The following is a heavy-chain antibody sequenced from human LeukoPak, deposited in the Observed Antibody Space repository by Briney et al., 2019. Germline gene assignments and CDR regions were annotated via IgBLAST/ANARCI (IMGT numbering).Heavy chain of an antibody. J-gene: IGHJ4*02. D-gene: IGHD6-19*01. Sequence: PGGSLRLSCAASGFTFSSYAMSWVRQAPGKGLEWVSAISGSGGSTYYADSVKGRFTISRDNSKNTMSLQMSSLRAEDTAVYYCARDYSAWSRDYWGQGTLVTV. CDR2: ISGSGGST. CDR1: GFTFSSYA. V-gene: IGHV3-23*01. CDR3: ARDYSAWSRDY.